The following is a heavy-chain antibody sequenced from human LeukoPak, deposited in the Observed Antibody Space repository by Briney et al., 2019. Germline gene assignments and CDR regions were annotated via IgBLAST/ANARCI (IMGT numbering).Heavy chain of an antibody. Sequence: SETLSLTCTVSGGSISSYDWSWIRQPPGKGLEWIGYIYYSGSFNYNPSLKSRVTISADTSKKQFSMKLSSVTAADTAVYYCARSPDGYRYTYFDYGGQGTLVTVSS. CDR3: ARSPDGYRYTYFDY. V-gene: IGHV4-59*01. CDR1: GGSISSYD. J-gene: IGHJ4*02. D-gene: IGHD5-18*01. CDR2: IYYSGSF.